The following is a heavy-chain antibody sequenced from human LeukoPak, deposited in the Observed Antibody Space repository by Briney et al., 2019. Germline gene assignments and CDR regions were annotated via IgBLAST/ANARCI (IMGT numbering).Heavy chain of an antibody. Sequence: SQTLSLTCAISGDIVSSYSGAWNWIRQSPSRGLEWLGRTYYRSKWYNEYAVSVKSRITINPDTSKNQFSLQLSSVTPEDTAVYYCATQQGGNPAYWGQGTLVTVSS. CDR1: GDIVSSYSGA. CDR2: TYYRSKWYN. CDR3: ATQQGGNPAY. V-gene: IGHV6-1*01. D-gene: IGHD1-14*01. J-gene: IGHJ4*02.